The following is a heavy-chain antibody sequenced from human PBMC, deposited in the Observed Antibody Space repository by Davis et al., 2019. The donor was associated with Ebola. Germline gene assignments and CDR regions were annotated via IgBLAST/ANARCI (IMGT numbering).Heavy chain of an antibody. CDR3: ARDLLTGTTWDY. CDR1: GFTFDDYA. CDR2: ISGDGGRT. D-gene: IGHD1-20*01. Sequence: GESLKISCAASGFTFDDYAMHWVRQAPGKGLECVSLISGDGGRTYYADSVKGRFTISRDNAKNSLYLQMNSLRAEDTAVYYCARDLLTGTTWDYWGQGTLVTVSS. J-gene: IGHJ4*02. V-gene: IGHV3-43*02.